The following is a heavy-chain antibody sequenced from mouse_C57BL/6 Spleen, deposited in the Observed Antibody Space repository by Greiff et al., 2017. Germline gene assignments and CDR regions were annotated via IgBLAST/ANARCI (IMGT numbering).Heavy chain of an antibody. J-gene: IGHJ2*01. CDR2: IDPSDSYT. V-gene: IGHV1-69*01. Sequence: QVQLKQPGAELVMPGASVKLSCKASGYTFTSYWMHWVKQRPGQGLEWIGEIDPSDSYTNYNQQFKGKSTLTVDKSSSTAYMQFSSLTSEDAAVYYCAREGFTTVVVDYWGQGTTLTDSS. CDR3: AREGFTTVVVDY. D-gene: IGHD1-1*01. CDR1: GYTFTSYW.